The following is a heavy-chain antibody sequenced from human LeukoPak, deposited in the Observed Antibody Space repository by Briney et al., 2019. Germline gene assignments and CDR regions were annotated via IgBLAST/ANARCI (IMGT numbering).Heavy chain of an antibody. Sequence: ASVKVSCKASGYTFTSYDINWVRQATGQGLEWMGWMNPNSGNTGYAQKFQGRVTMTRNTSISTAYMELSSLRSEDTAVYYCARGPSYVVTFGGVINWFAPWGQGTLVTVSS. CDR2: MNPNSGNT. D-gene: IGHD3-16*01. V-gene: IGHV1-8*01. CDR3: ARGPSYVVTFGGVINWFAP. J-gene: IGHJ5*02. CDR1: GYTFTSYD.